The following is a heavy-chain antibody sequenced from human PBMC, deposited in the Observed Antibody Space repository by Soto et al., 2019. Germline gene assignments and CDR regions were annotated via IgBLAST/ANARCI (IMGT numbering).Heavy chain of an antibody. Sequence: VSLRLSCAASGFTFSSYAMSWVRQAPGKGLEWVSAISGSGGSTYYADSVKGRFTISRDNSKNTLYLQMNSLRAGDTAVYYCAKLASGSYIYWFDPWGQGTLVTVSS. CDR1: GFTFSSYA. CDR2: ISGSGGST. D-gene: IGHD3-10*01. V-gene: IGHV3-23*01. J-gene: IGHJ5*02. CDR3: AKLASGSYIYWFDP.